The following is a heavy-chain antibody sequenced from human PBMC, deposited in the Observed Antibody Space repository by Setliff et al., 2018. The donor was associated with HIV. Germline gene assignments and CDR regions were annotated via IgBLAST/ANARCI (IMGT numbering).Heavy chain of an antibody. J-gene: IGHJ5*01. V-gene: IGHV1-8*01. D-gene: IGHD1-1*01. CDR2: LNPNSHNT. Sequence: ASVKVSCKPSEYSVTSYDINWVRQATGQGLEWMGWLNPNSHNTGYAQKFQGRVAMTLDPSISTAYMGLSNLRSEDTAVYYCERDFEVMSTIDGFEDWGQGTRVTVSS. CDR1: EYSVTSYD. CDR3: ERDFEVMSTIDGFED.